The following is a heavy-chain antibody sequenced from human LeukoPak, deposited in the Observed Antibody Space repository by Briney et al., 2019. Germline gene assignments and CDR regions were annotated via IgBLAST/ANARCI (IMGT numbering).Heavy chain of an antibody. CDR3: AKGDISSRPRGSFDS. CDR2: ISWNSGSI. Sequence: GGSLRLSCAASGFTFDDYGVHWVRQAPGKGLEWVSGISWNSGSIGYVDSVKGRFTISRDNAKNSLYLQMNSLRAEDMALYYCAKGDISSRPRGSFDSCGQGTLVTVSS. CDR1: GFTFDDYG. J-gene: IGHJ4*02. V-gene: IGHV3-9*03. D-gene: IGHD3-16*01.